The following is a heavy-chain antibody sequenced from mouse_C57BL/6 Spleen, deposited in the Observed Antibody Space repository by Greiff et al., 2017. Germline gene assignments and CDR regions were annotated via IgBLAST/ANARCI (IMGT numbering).Heavy chain of an antibody. D-gene: IGHD2-3*01. CDR2: IDPSDSYT. CDR3: ARYDGPMDY. J-gene: IGHJ4*01. Sequence: QVQLQQSGPELVKPGASVKLSCKASGYTFTSYWMQWVKQRPGQGLEWIGEIDPSDSYTNYNQKFKGKATLTVDTSSSTAYMQLSSLTSEDSAVYYCARYDGPMDYWGQGTSVTVSS. CDR1: GYTFTSYW. V-gene: IGHV1-50*01.